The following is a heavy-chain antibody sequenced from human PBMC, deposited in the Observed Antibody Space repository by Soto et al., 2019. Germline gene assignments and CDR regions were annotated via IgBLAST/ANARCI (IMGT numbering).Heavy chain of an antibody. CDR1: EFTFSDYS. V-gene: IGHV3-21*01. D-gene: IGHD3-10*01. Sequence: EVQLVESGGGLVKPGGSLRLSCAASEFTFSDYSMNWVRQVPGKGLEWISSITGSTRNIYYADSVKGRFTISRDNAKNSLYLQMNSLRAEETAVYYCARDGMLRGFVLAGTDVWGQGTTVTVSS. CDR2: ITGSTRNI. J-gene: IGHJ6*02. CDR3: ARDGMLRGFVLAGTDV.